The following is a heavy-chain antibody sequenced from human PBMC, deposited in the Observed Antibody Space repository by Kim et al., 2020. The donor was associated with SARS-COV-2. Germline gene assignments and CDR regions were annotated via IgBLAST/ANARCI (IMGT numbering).Heavy chain of an antibody. J-gene: IGHJ4*02. CDR1: GFTFSNFG. D-gene: IGHD3-10*01. CDR2: VSYDGSRE. Sequence: GGSLRLSCAASGFTFSNFGMHWVRQAPGKGLEWVAVVSYDGSREYYADSVKGRFTVSRDNSKNTLYLQMNSLRVEDTAVYYCTKEYGVRGIYGYFDNWGQGTLVTVSS. V-gene: IGHV3-30*18. CDR3: TKEYGVRGIYGYFDN.